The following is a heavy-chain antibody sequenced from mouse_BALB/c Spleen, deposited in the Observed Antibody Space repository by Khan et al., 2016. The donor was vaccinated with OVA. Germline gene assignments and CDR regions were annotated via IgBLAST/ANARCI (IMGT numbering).Heavy chain of an antibody. CDR2: ISGDSSNI. J-gene: IGHJ2*01. Sequence: EVELVESGGGLVQPGGSRKLSCAASGFTFSSYGMHWVRQTPEKGLEWVAYISGDSSNIYYADTVKGRFTISRDNPKNTLFLQMPSLRSEDTAMXYCTRANYYGYYFDYWGQGTTLTVSS. D-gene: IGHD1-1*01. CDR3: TRANYYGYYFDY. V-gene: IGHV5-17*02. CDR1: GFTFSSYG.